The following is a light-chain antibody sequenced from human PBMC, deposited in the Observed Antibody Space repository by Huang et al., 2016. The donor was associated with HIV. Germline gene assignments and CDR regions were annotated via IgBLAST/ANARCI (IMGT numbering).Light chain of an antibody. CDR3: QQLYGYPLT. CDR1: QGISTY. CDR2: DAS. V-gene: IGKV1-9*01. Sequence: IQLTQSPSPLSSSVGDRVIITCRASQGISTYLAWYQQKPGEAPKVLIYDASTLESGVPSRFSGSGSGTDFTLTISSLQPEDFGTYYCQQLYGYPLTFGGGTKVEI. J-gene: IGKJ4*01.